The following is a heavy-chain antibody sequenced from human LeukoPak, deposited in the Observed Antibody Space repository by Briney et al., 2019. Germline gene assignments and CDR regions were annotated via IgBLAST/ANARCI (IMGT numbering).Heavy chain of an antibody. CDR2: IFYSGST. Sequence: SETLSLTCTVSGGSISSHYWGWIRQPPGKGLEWIAYIFYSGSTNYNPSLRNRVTISVDTSKNQFSLKLSSVTAADTAVYYCARVGYSSGWSHFDLWGRGTLVTVSS. V-gene: IGHV4-59*11. J-gene: IGHJ2*01. CDR3: ARVGYSSGWSHFDL. D-gene: IGHD6-19*01. CDR1: GGSISSHY.